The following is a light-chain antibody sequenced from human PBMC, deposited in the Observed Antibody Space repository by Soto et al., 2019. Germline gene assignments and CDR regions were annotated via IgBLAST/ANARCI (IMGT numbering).Light chain of an antibody. CDR3: NSYRNTDTVV. Sequence: QSALTQPASVSGSPGQSITISCTGTSNDVGGYNHVSWYQQFPGKAPKLIIYEVYYRPSGISNRFSGSKSGNTASLTISGLQAEDEADYYCNSYRNTDTVVFGEGTKVTVL. CDR2: EVY. CDR1: SNDVGGYNH. J-gene: IGLJ3*02. V-gene: IGLV2-14*01.